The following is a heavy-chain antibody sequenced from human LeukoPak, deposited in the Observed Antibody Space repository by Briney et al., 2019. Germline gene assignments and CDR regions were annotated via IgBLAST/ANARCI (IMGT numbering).Heavy chain of an antibody. CDR2: INHSGST. CDR3: ARARPSRDGYNSPLFDY. J-gene: IGHJ4*02. CDR1: GGSLSGYY. D-gene: IGHD5-24*01. Sequence: SETLSLTCAVYGGSLSGYYWSWIRQPPGKGLEWIGEINHSGSTNYNPSLKSRVTISVDTSKNQFSLKLSSVTAADTAVYYCARARPSRDGYNSPLFDYWGQGTLVTVSS. V-gene: IGHV4-34*01.